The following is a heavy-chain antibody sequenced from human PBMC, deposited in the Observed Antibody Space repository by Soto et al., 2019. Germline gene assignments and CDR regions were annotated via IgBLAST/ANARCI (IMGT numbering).Heavy chain of an antibody. CDR1: GFTFSSYW. J-gene: IGHJ4*02. CDR2: IKQDGSEK. Sequence: GGSLRLSCAASGFTFSSYWMSWVRQAPGKGLEWVANIKQDGSEKYYVDSVKGRFTISRDNAKNSLYLQMNSLRAEDTAVYYCARDLAYFGGVIVLYPSFSFDYWGQGTLVTVSS. CDR3: ARDLAYFGGVIVLYPSFSFDY. D-gene: IGHD3-16*02. V-gene: IGHV3-7*01.